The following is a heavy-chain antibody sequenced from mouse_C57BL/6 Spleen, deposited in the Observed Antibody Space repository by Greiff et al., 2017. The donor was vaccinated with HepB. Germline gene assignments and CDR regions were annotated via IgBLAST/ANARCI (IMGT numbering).Heavy chain of an antibody. V-gene: IGHV3-6*01. Sequence: EVQLKESGPGLVKPSQSLSLTCSVTGYSITSGYYWNWIRQFPGNKLEWMGYISYDGSNNYNPSLKNRISITRDTSKNQFFLKLNSVTTEDTATYYCARDDGSMYYFDYWGQGTTLTVSS. CDR2: ISYDGSN. CDR1: GYSITSGYY. D-gene: IGHD1-1*01. J-gene: IGHJ2*01. CDR3: ARDDGSMYYFDY.